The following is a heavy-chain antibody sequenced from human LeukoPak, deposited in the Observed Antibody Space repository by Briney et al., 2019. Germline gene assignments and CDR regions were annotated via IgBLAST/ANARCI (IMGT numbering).Heavy chain of an antibody. CDR2: ISSSGSTI. Sequence: GALRLSCAASGFTFSDYCMSWIRQAPGRGLEWVSYISSSGSTIYYADSVKGRFTISRDNAKNSLYLQMNSLRAEDTAVYYCARVEDIVVVPAAYYDYWGQGTLVTVSS. D-gene: IGHD2-2*01. CDR1: GFTFSDYC. CDR3: ARVEDIVVVPAAYYDY. V-gene: IGHV3-11*04. J-gene: IGHJ4*02.